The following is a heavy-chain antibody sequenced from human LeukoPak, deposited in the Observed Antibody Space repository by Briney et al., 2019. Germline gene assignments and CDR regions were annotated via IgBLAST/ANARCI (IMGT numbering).Heavy chain of an antibody. CDR2: INHSGST. D-gene: IGHD1-26*01. CDR3: ARELSIVGAIVWFDP. V-gene: IGHV4-34*01. Sequence: SETLSLTCAVYGGSFSGYYWSWIRQPPGKGLEWIGEINHSGSTNYNPSLKSRVTISVDTSKNQFSLKLSSVTAADTAVYYCARELSIVGAIVWFDPWGQGTLVTVSS. CDR1: GGSFSGYY. J-gene: IGHJ5*02.